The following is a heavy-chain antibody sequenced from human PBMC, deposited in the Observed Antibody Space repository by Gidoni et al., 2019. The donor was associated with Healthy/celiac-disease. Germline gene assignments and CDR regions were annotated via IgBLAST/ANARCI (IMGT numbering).Heavy chain of an antibody. CDR1: GFTFSNAW. CDR3: TTDTNSQVSANWFDP. D-gene: IGHD1-1*01. Sequence: EVQLVESGGGLVKPGGSLRLSCAASGFTFSNAWMSWVRPAPGKGMEWVGRIKSKTDGGTTDYAAPVKGRFNISRDDSKNTLYLQMNSLKTEDTAVYYCTTDTNSQVSANWFDPWGQGTLVTVSS. V-gene: IGHV3-15*01. J-gene: IGHJ5*02. CDR2: IKSKTDGGTT.